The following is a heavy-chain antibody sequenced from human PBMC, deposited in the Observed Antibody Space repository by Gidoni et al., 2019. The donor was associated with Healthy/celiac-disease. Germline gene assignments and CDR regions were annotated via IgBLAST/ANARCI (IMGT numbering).Heavy chain of an antibody. J-gene: IGHJ4*02. D-gene: IGHD3-10*01. CDR2: ISGSGGST. V-gene: IGHV3-23*01. CDR3: AKESDPTYYYGSGGKFDY. Sequence: EVQLLESGGGLVQPGGSLRLSCAASGFTFSSYAMSWVRQAPGKGLEWVSAISGSGGSTYYADSVKGRFTISRDNSKNTLYLQMNSLRAEDTAVYYCAKESDPTYYYGSGGKFDYWGQGTLVTVSS. CDR1: GFTFSSYA.